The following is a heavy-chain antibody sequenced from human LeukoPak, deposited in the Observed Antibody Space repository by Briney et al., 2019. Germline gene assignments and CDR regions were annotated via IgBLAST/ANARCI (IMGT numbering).Heavy chain of an antibody. J-gene: IGHJ6*03. D-gene: IGHD2-8*02. CDR1: GFTFSSYA. CDR3: ARDAVVLSPDYYYYMDV. V-gene: IGHV3-30*04. CDR2: ISYDGSNK. Sequence: PGRSLRLSCAASGFTFSSYAMHWVRQAPGKGLEWVAVISYDGSNKYYADSVKGRFTISRDNSKNTLYLQMNSLRAEDTAVYHCARDAVVLSPDYYYYMDVWGKGTTVTVSS.